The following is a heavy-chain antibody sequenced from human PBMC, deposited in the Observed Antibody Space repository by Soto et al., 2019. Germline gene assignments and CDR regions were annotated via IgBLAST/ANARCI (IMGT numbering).Heavy chain of an antibody. CDR2: IKSKTDGGTT. CDR1: GFTFSNAW. Sequence: GGSLRLSCAASGFTFSNAWMSWVRQAPGKGLEWVGRIKSKTDGGTTDYAAPVKGRFTISRDDSKNTLYLQMNSLKTEDTAVYYCTTGGHIAVAGAFDYWGQGTLVTVSS. J-gene: IGHJ4*02. CDR3: TTGGHIAVAGAFDY. D-gene: IGHD6-19*01. V-gene: IGHV3-15*01.